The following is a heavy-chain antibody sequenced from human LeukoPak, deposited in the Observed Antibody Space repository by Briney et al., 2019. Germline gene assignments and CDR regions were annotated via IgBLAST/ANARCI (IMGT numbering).Heavy chain of an antibody. CDR3: ARERGPYTRQLGEY. D-gene: IGHD3-16*01. J-gene: IGHJ4*02. CDR2: ISYDGSNK. V-gene: IGHV3-30*19. Sequence: GGPLKSSFEAQGFTFSSYGIHWVGQAPGKGLEGGPVISYDGSNKFYADSVKGRFTISRDNSKNTLYLQINSLRAEDTAVYYCARERGPYTRQLGEYWGQGTLVTVSS. CDR1: GFTFSSYG.